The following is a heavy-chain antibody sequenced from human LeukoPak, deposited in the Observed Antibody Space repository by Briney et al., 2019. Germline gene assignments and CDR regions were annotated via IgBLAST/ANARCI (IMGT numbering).Heavy chain of an antibody. CDR1: GFTFDDYA. Sequence: GRSLRLSCAASGFTFDDYAMHWVRQAPGKGLEWVSVISGSGGTTYYADSVKGRFTISRDNSKNSLYLQMNSLRTEDTALYYCTKDSGLKTAGIFDSWGQGTLVTVSS. J-gene: IGHJ4*02. D-gene: IGHD6-13*01. CDR2: ISGSGGTT. V-gene: IGHV3-43*02. CDR3: TKDSGLKTAGIFDS.